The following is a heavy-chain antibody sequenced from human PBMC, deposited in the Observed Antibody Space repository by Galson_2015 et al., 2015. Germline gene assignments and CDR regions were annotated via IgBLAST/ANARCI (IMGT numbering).Heavy chain of an antibody. CDR1: GFTFSSYA. J-gene: IGHJ6*03. CDR2: ISYDGSNK. V-gene: IGHV3-30-3*01. Sequence: SLRLSCAASGFTFSSYAMHWVRQAPGKGLEWVAVISYDGSNKYYADSVKGRFTISRDNSKNTLYLQMNSLRAGDTAVYYCARAEYSSSFYYYYYMDVWGKGTTVTVSS. D-gene: IGHD6-6*01. CDR3: ARAEYSSSFYYYYYMDV.